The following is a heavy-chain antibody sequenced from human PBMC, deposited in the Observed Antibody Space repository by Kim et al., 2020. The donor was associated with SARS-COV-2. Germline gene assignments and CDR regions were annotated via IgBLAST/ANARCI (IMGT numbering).Heavy chain of an antibody. D-gene: IGHD3-10*01. CDR3: ARSARGSWGRIRGGFDY. V-gene: IGHV4-59*13. CDR1: GGSISSYY. J-gene: IGHJ4*02. Sequence: SETLSLTCTVSGGSISSYYWSWIRQPPGKGLEWIGYIYYSGSTNYNPSLKSRVTISVDTSKNQFSLKLSSVTAADTAVYYCARSARGSWGRIRGGFDYWGQGTLVTVSS. CDR2: IYYSGST.